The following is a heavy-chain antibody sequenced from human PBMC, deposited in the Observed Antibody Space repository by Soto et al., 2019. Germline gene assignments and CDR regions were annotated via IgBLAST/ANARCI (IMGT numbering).Heavy chain of an antibody. CDR1: GGTISSYA. D-gene: IGHD2-8*01. CDR2: IIPIFGTA. V-gene: IGHV1-69*01. CDR3: ARESCTNGVCYWVGNWFDP. Sequence: QVQLVQSGAEVKKPGSSVKVSCKASGGTISSYAISWVRQAPGQGLEWMGGIIPIFGTANYAQKFQGRVTITADESTSTAYMELSSLRSEDTAVYYCARESCTNGVCYWVGNWFDPWGQGTLVTVSS. J-gene: IGHJ5*02.